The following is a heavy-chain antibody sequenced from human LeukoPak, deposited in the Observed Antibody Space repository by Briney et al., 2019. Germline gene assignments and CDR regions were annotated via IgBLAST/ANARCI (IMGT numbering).Heavy chain of an antibody. CDR1: GGSISSSSYY. Sequence: SETLSLTCTVSGGSISSSSYYRGWIRQPPGKGLEWIGSIYYSGSTYYNPSLKSRVTISVDTSKNQFSLKLSSVTAADTAVYYCARGGRGQQFDYWGQGTLVTVSS. CDR3: ARGGRGQQFDY. CDR2: IYYSGST. V-gene: IGHV4-39*07. D-gene: IGHD6-13*01. J-gene: IGHJ4*02.